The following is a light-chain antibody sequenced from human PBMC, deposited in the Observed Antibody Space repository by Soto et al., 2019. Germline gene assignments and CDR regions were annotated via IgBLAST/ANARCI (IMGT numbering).Light chain of an antibody. CDR3: CSYAGSYTFV. Sequence: QCALTQPGSVSGSAGQSVTISCTGTSSDVGGYNYVSWYQQHPGKAPKLMIYNVSKRPSGVPDRFSGSKSGNTASLTISGLQAEDEADYYCCSYAGSYTFVFGTGTKVTVL. CDR1: SSDVGGYNY. V-gene: IGLV2-11*01. CDR2: NVS. J-gene: IGLJ1*01.